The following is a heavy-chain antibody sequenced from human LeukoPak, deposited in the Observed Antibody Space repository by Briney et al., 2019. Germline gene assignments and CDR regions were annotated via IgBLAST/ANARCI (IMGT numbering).Heavy chain of an antibody. J-gene: IGHJ6*03. Sequence: SETLSLTCAVYGGSFSGYYWSWIRQPPGKGLEWIGEINHSGSTNYNPSLKSRVTISVDTSKNQFSLKLSSVTAADTAVYYCARRIMVRGVIGPYYYYYYMDVWGKGTTVTISS. D-gene: IGHD3-10*01. CDR2: INHSGST. CDR3: ARRIMVRGVIGPYYYYYYMDV. V-gene: IGHV4-34*01. CDR1: GGSFSGYY.